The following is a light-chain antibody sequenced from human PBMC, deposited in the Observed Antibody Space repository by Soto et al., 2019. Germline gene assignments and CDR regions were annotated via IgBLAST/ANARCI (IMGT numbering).Light chain of an antibody. Sequence: DIVMTQSPLSLPVTPGEPASISCRSSQSLLHTNGYNYLDWYLQKPGQSPQVLIHLASSRASGVPDRFSGSGSGTDFTLKISRVEADDVGVYFCMQALQTPLTFGGGTKVEI. V-gene: IGKV2-28*01. CDR2: LAS. CDR3: MQALQTPLT. CDR1: QSLLHTNGYNY. J-gene: IGKJ4*01.